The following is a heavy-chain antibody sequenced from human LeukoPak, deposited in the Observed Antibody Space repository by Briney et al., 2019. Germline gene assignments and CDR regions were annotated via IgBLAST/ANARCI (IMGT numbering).Heavy chain of an antibody. CDR3: ARGAVTTPDGNYYYGMDV. CDR2: IIPIFGTA. Sequence: GASVKVSCKASGDTFSSYAISWVRQAPGQGLEWMGGIIPIFGTANYAQKFQGRVTITADESTSTAYMELSSLRSEDTAVYYCARGAVTTPDGNYYYGMDVWGQGTTVTVSS. CDR1: GDTFSSYA. V-gene: IGHV1-69*13. D-gene: IGHD4-17*01. J-gene: IGHJ6*02.